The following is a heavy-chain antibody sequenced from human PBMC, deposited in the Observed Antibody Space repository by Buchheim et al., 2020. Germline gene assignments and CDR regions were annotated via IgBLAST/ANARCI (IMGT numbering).Heavy chain of an antibody. CDR1: GGSISNNY. CDR3: ARVHYGTAVIIEGYFDY. V-gene: IGHV4-59*01. CDR2: IYYTGST. J-gene: IGHJ4*02. Sequence: QVQLQESGPGLVRPSETLSLICTVSGGSISNNYWSWIRQPPGKGLEWIGHIYYTGSTNYNPSLKSRVTISVDTSKNQFSLKLTSVTAADTAVYYCARVHYGTAVIIEGYFDYWGQGTL. D-gene: IGHD4-17*01.